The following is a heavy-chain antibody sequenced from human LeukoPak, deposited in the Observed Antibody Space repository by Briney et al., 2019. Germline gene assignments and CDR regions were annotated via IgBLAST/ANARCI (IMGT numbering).Heavy chain of an antibody. J-gene: IGHJ5*02. CDR2: INHSGST. CDR1: GGSFSGYY. V-gene: IGHV4-34*01. Sequence: RTSETLSLTCAVYGGSFSGYYWSWIRQPPGKGLEWIGEINHSGSTNYNPSLKSRVTISVDTSKNQFSLKLSSVTAADTAVHYCATSVVVVTANWFDPWGQGTLVTVSS. CDR3: ATSVVVVTANWFDP. D-gene: IGHD2-21*02.